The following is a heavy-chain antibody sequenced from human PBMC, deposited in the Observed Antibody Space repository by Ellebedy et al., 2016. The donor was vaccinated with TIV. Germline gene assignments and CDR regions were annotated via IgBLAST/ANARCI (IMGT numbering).Heavy chain of an antibody. V-gene: IGHV4-59*13. Sequence: SETLSLTXTVSGGSISSFHWSWIRQPPGKGLEWMGYIYYSGSTNYNPSLKSRVTISVDTSKNQFSLKLTSVTAADTAVYFCARERNDGSGSPDYYMDVWGKGTTVTVSS. CDR1: GGSISSFH. D-gene: IGHD3-10*01. CDR2: IYYSGST. CDR3: ARERNDGSGSPDYYMDV. J-gene: IGHJ6*03.